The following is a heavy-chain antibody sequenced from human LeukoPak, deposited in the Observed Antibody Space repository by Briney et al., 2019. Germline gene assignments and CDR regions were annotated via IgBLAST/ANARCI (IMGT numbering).Heavy chain of an antibody. Sequence: SETLSLTCTVSGGSISSYYWSWIRQPPGKGLEWIGYTYYSGSTNYNPSLKSRVTISVDTSKNQFSLKLSSVTAADTAVYYCARLQYGGLYYYDSSGYYYDYWGQGTLVTVSS. V-gene: IGHV4-59*12. CDR3: ARLQYGGLYYYDSSGYYYDY. CDR1: GGSISSYY. D-gene: IGHD3-22*01. CDR2: TYYSGST. J-gene: IGHJ4*02.